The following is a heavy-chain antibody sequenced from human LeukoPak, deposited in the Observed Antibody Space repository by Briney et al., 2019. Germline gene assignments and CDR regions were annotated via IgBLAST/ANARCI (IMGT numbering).Heavy chain of an antibody. V-gene: IGHV3-23*01. J-gene: IGHJ4*02. Sequence: GGSLRLSCAASGFTFSSHGMSWVRQAPGKGLEWVSAISGSGSTYHADSVKGRFTISRDIFKNTLYLQMNSLRAEDTAVYYCAREPLEALAGTSDYWGQGTLVTVSS. CDR3: AREPLEALAGTSDY. CDR2: ISGSGST. CDR1: GFTFSSHG. D-gene: IGHD6-19*01.